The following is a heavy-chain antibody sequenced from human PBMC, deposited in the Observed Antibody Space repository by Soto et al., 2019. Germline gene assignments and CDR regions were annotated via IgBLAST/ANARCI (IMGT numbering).Heavy chain of an antibody. D-gene: IGHD1-1*01. V-gene: IGHV3-23*01. CDR3: AKDRTTKLESRDRVFDY. J-gene: IGHJ4*02. Sequence: EVQLLESGGGLVQPGGSLRLSCAASGFTFSSYAMSWVRQAPGKGLEWVSAISGSGGSTYYADSVKGRFTISRDNSKNTLYLQMNSLRAEDTAVYYCAKDRTTKLESRDRVFDYWGQGTLVTVSS. CDR1: GFTFSSYA. CDR2: ISGSGGST.